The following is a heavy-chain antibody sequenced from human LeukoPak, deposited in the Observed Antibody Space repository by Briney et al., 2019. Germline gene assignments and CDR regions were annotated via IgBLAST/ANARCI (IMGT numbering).Heavy chain of an antibody. CDR1: GGSFSGYY. J-gene: IGHJ4*02. D-gene: IGHD6-19*01. CDR3: ARHISIAVAGTRATDY. V-gene: IGHV4-34*01. Sequence: SETLSLTCAVYGGSFSGYYWSWIRQPPGKGLEWIGSIYYSGSTYYNPSLKSRVTISVDTSKNQFSLKLSSVTAADTAVYYCARHISIAVAGTRATDYWGQGTLVTVSS. CDR2: IYYSGST.